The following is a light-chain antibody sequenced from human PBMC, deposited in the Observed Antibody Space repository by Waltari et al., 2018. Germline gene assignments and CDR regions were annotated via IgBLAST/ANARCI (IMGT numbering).Light chain of an antibody. V-gene: IGLV3-25*03. Sequence: SPGLTPPPSVSVSPGQTAIITSSGDGLADKYIYWFQQKSGQAPVVVIRRNTGRPSGIPERFSASDSGTTGTLVISGVQAEDEAEYYCQSADDSGDHVLFGGGTKLTVL. CDR2: RNT. CDR3: QSADDSGDHVL. J-gene: IGLJ2*01. CDR1: GLADKY.